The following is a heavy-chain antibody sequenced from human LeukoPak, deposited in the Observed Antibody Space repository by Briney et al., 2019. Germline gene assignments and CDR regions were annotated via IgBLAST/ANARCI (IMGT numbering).Heavy chain of an antibody. D-gene: IGHD2-15*01. J-gene: IGHJ6*02. Sequence: GGSLRLSCAASGFTVSDYYMSWIRQAPGKGLEWVSYISSSGSTIYCADSVKGRFTISRDNAKNSLYLQMNSLRAEDTAVYYCARDIVVVVAATIYYYGMDVWGQGTTVTVSS. V-gene: IGHV3-11*01. CDR1: GFTVSDYY. CDR2: ISSSGSTI. CDR3: ARDIVVVVAATIYYYGMDV.